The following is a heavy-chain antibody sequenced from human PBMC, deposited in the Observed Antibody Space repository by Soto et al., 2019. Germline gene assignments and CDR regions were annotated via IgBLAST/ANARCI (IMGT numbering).Heavy chain of an antibody. V-gene: IGHV4-59*07. CDR1: GGSISSYY. CDR3: ASTYYDFWSGYSALVNYYGMDV. J-gene: IGHJ6*02. D-gene: IGHD3-3*01. Sequence: PDTLSLTCTVSGGSISSYYWSWIRQPPGKGLEWIGYIYYSGSTNYNPSLKSRVTISVDTSKNQFSLKLSSVTAADTAVYYCASTYYDFWSGYSALVNYYGMDVWGQGTTVTVSS. CDR2: IYYSGST.